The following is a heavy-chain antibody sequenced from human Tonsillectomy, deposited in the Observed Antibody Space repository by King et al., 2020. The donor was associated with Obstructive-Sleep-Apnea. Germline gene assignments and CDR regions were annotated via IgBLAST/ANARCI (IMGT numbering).Heavy chain of an antibody. CDR3: ARAHMVRGVFIDY. V-gene: IGHV4-59*08. CDR2: IYYSGST. CDR1: GGSISSYY. D-gene: IGHD3-10*01. J-gene: IGHJ4*02. Sequence: VQLQESGPGLVKPSETLSLTCTVSGGSISSYYWSWIRQPPGKGLEWIGYIYYSGSTNYNPSLKSRVTISVDTSKNQFSLKLSSVTAADTAVYYCARAHMVRGVFIDYWGQGTLVTVSS.